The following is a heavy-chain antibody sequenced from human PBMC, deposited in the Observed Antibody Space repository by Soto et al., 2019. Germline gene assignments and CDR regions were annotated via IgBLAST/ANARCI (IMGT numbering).Heavy chain of an antibody. CDR3: ARGRREQQLVNYYYGMDV. Sequence: PSQTLSLTCAISGDSVSSNSAAWNWIRQSQSRGIEWLGSTYYRSKWYNDYAVSVKSRITINPDTSKNQFSLQLNSVTPEDTAVYYCARGRREQQLVNYYYGMDVWGQGTTVTVSS. V-gene: IGHV6-1*01. D-gene: IGHD6-13*01. J-gene: IGHJ6*02. CDR2: TYYRSKWYN. CDR1: GDSVSSNSAA.